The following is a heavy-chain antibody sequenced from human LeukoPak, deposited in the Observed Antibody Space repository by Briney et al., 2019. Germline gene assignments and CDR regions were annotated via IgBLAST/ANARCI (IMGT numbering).Heavy chain of an antibody. CDR3: ARLHPGIAAAGKEGFDC. CDR1: GYTFTCYY. CDR2: INPNSGGT. V-gene: IGHV1-2*02. J-gene: IGHJ4*02. Sequence: ASVKVSCKASGYTFTCYYMHWVRQAPGQGLEWMGWINPNSGGTNYAQKFQGRVTMTRDTSISTAYMELSRLRSDDTAVYYCARLHPGIAAAGKEGFDCWGQGTLVTVSS. D-gene: IGHD6-13*01.